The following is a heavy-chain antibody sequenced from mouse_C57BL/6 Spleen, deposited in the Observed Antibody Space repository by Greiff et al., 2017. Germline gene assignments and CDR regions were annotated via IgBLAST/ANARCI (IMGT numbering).Heavy chain of an antibody. Sequence: QVQLQQPGAELVRPGSSVKLSCKASGYTFTSYWMHLVKQRPIQGLEWIGNIDPSDSETHYNQKFKDKATLTVDKSSSTAYMQLSSLTSEDSAVYYCARGGGYDGAWFAYWGQGTLVTVSA. CDR1: GYTFTSYW. CDR3: ARGGGYDGAWFAY. D-gene: IGHD2-2*01. J-gene: IGHJ3*01. V-gene: IGHV1-52*01. CDR2: IDPSDSET.